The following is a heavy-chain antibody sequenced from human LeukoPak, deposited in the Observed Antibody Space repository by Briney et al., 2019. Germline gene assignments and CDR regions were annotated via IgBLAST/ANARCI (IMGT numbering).Heavy chain of an antibody. Sequence: ASVKVSCKASGYTFTDYYLHWVRQAPGQGLEWMGFINPNSGATTYAQKFRGRVSVTRDTSISTAYMELSSLRSDDTAVYYCARDGPNNWFDPWGQGTLVTVSS. CDR3: ARDGPNNWFDP. J-gene: IGHJ5*02. V-gene: IGHV1-2*02. CDR2: INPNSGAT. CDR1: GYTFTDYY.